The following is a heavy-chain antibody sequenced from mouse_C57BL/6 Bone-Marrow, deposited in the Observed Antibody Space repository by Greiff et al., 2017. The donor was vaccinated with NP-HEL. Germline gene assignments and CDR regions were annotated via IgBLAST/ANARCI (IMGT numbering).Heavy chain of an antibody. CDR1: GFTFSSYA. CDR2: ISDGGSYT. V-gene: IGHV5-4*01. D-gene: IGHD4-1*01. Sequence: EVQLVESGGGLVKPGGSLKLSCAASGFTFSSYAMSWVRQTPEKRLEWVATISDGGSYTYYPDNVKGRFTISRDNAKNNLYLQMSHLKSEDTAMYYCARSNWAWFAYWGQGTLVTVSA. CDR3: ARSNWAWFAY. J-gene: IGHJ3*01.